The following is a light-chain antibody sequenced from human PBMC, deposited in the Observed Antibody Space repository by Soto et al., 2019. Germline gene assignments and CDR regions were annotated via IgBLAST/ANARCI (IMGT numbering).Light chain of an antibody. CDR2: GAS. Sequence: EIVLTQSPGTLSLSLGERATLSCRASQSVSSNYLAWYQQKPGQAPRLLIYGASSRAAGIPDRFSGSGSGTDFPLAISRLEPEDFAVYYCQQYGNSPPYTFGQGTKLEIK. CDR3: QQYGNSPPYT. V-gene: IGKV3-20*01. CDR1: QSVSSNY. J-gene: IGKJ2*01.